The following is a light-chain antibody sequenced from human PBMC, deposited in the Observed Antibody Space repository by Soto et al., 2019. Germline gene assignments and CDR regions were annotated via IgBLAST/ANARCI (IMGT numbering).Light chain of an antibody. CDR3: QKYGSSPRK. Sequence: IVLTQSSATLSFSPVKRASLSCRASQNISNYLIWYQQKPGQAPRLLIYDVSNRATGIPARFSGSGSGTDFTLTISRLEPEDFAVYYCQKYGSSPRKFGQGTKGDIK. J-gene: IGKJ1*01. V-gene: IGKV3-20*01. CDR2: DVS. CDR1: QNISNY.